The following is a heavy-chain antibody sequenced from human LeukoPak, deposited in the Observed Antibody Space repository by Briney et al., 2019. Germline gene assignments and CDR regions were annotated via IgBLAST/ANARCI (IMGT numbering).Heavy chain of an antibody. CDR2: ISSNGGST. J-gene: IGHJ4*02. D-gene: IGHD6-6*01. CDR3: ARGSIAARPNHYFDY. V-gene: IGHV3-64*01. Sequence: GGSLRLSCAASGFTFSSYAMHWVRQAPGKGLEYVSAISSNGGSTYYANSVKGRFTISRDNSKNTLYLQMGSLRAEDMAVYYCARGSIAARPNHYFDYWGQGTLVTVSS. CDR1: GFTFSSYA.